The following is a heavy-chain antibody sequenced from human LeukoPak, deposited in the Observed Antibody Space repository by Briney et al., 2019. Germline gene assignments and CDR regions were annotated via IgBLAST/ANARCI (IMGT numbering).Heavy chain of an antibody. J-gene: IGHJ6*03. V-gene: IGHV1-69*13. Sequence: ASVKVSCKASGYTFTGYYMHWVRQAPGQGLEWMGGIIPIYDTANYGQKFQGRVTITADESTSTAYMELSSLRSEDTAVYYCARGGPREEYYYYMDVWGKGTTVTISS. CDR2: IIPIYDTA. CDR1: GYTFTGYY. CDR3: ARGGPREEYYYYMDV.